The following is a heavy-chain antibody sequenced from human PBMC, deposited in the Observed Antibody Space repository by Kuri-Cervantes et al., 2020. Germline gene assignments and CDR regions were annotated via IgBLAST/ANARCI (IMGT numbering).Heavy chain of an antibody. V-gene: IGHV5-51*01. D-gene: IGHD2-2*01. CDR3: ARHTSLTSFDY. CDR1: GYIFANYW. J-gene: IGHJ4*02. Sequence: GGSLRLSCKTSGYIFANYWIAWVRQMPGKGLEWMGIIYPGGSETRYSPSFQGQVTISADKSISTTFLQWNSLKASDTAMYYCARHTSLTSFDYWGQGTLVTVSS. CDR2: IYPGGSET.